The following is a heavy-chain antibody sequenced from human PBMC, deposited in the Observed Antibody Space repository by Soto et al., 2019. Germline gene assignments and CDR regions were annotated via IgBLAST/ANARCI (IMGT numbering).Heavy chain of an antibody. CDR1: GFTFSRFG. D-gene: IGHD3-10*01. Sequence: QVQLVESGGGVVQPGRSLRLSCAASGFTFSRFGMHWVRQAPGKGLEWVAVISYDGSNRFYADSVKGRFTISRDNSKNTLYLQMNSLRHEDTAVYYCAKDLYGSETYTYYCGMDVWGQGTTVTVSS. V-gene: IGHV3-30*18. CDR2: ISYDGSNR. J-gene: IGHJ6*02. CDR3: AKDLYGSETYTYYCGMDV.